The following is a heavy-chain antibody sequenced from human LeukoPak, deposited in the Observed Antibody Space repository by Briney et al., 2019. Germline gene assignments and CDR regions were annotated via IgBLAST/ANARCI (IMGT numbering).Heavy chain of an antibody. CDR2: INPNSGGT. CDR1: GYTFTGYY. D-gene: IGHD2-2*01. Sequence: ASVKVSCKASGYTFTGYYMHWVRPAPGQGLEWMGWINPNSGGTNYAQKFQGRVTMTRDTSISTAYMELSRLRSDDTAVYYCARGVGYCSSTSCYNEYFQHWGQGTLVTVSS. CDR3: ARGVGYCSSTSCYNEYFQH. V-gene: IGHV1-2*02. J-gene: IGHJ1*01.